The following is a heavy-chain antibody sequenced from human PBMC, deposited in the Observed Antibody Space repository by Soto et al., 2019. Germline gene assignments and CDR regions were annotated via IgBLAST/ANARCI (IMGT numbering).Heavy chain of an antibody. V-gene: IGHV4-59*08. D-gene: IGHD5-12*01. Sequence: SETLSLTCSVSEGSMMAYHWSWIRQPPGKGLELLGFISYEGVSQYNDSLKSRIFVSIDAPKKRFSLTLGSVTAADAAVYYCARRIVATETFDYWGQGTLVTVSS. CDR3: ARRIVATETFDY. CDR2: ISYEGVS. J-gene: IGHJ4*02. CDR1: EGSMMAYH.